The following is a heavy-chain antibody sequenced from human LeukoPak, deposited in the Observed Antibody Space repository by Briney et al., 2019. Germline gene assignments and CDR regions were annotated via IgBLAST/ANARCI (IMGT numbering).Heavy chain of an antibody. Sequence: GGSLRLSCAASGFTFSSYAMSWVRQAPGKGLEWVSAISGSGGSTYYADSVKGRFTISRDNSKNTLYLQMNSLRAEDTAVYYCAKNPKGYCSGGSCYSDYWGQGTLVTVSS. CDR1: GFTFSSYA. CDR3: AKNPKGYCSGGSCYSDY. V-gene: IGHV3-23*01. CDR2: ISGSGGST. J-gene: IGHJ4*02. D-gene: IGHD2-15*01.